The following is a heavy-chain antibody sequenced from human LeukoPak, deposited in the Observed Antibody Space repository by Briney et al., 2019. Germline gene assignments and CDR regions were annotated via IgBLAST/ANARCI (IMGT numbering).Heavy chain of an antibody. D-gene: IGHD3-3*01. CDR1: GGSISSGVYY. V-gene: IGHV4-31*03. CDR2: TYYIGST. J-gene: IGHJ3*02. CDR3: AREPDYDFWSGFTLGDAFDI. Sequence: SETLSLTCTVSGGSISSGVYYGSWIRQHPGKGLKWMGYTYYIGSTYYNPSLKSRVTISVDTSKNQFSLKLSSVTAADTAVYYCAREPDYDFWSGFTLGDAFDIWGQGTMVTVSS.